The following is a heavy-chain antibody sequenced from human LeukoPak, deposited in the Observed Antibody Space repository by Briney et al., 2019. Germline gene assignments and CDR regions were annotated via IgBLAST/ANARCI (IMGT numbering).Heavy chain of an antibody. CDR1: GFTFSSYS. Sequence: GGSLRLSCAASGFTFSSYSMNWVRQAPGKGLEWVSSISSSSSYIYYADSVKGRFTISRDNPKNSLYLQMNSLRAEDTAVYYCARDQYQLLSQLSLYYGMDVWGQGTTVTVSS. CDR3: ARDQYQLLSQLSLYYGMDV. J-gene: IGHJ6*02. D-gene: IGHD2-2*01. CDR2: ISSSSSYI. V-gene: IGHV3-21*06.